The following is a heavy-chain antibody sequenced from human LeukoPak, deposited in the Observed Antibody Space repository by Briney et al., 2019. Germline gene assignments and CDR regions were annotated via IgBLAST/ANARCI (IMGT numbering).Heavy chain of an antibody. D-gene: IGHD1-26*01. J-gene: IGHJ5*02. Sequence: SQTLSLTCTVSGDSITSGDYYWSWIRQPPGKGLECIGYISQSGSTSYNPSLKSRVTISVDRSKNQFSLKLSSVTAADTAVYYCARGGLGSYPSENWFDPWGQGTLVAVSS. CDR2: ISQSGST. CDR3: ARGGLGSYPSENWFDP. V-gene: IGHV4-30-2*01. CDR1: GDSITSGDYY.